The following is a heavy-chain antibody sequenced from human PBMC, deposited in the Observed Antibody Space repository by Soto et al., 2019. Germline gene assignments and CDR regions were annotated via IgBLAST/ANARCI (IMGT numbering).Heavy chain of an antibody. CDR1: GGTFSSYT. Sequence: SVKVSCKASGGTFSSYTISWVRQAPGQGPEWMGRIIPILGIANYAQKFQGRVTITADKSTSTAYMELSSLRSEDTAVYYCARGGRVPAAIRNAFDIWGQGTMVTVSS. CDR2: IIPILGIA. J-gene: IGHJ3*02. CDR3: ARGGRVPAAIRNAFDI. V-gene: IGHV1-69*02. D-gene: IGHD2-2*01.